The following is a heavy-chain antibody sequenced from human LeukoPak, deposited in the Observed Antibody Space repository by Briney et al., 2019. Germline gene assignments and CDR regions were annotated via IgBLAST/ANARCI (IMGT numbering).Heavy chain of an antibody. D-gene: IGHD3-22*01. V-gene: IGHV3-48*04. CDR3: ARDLDYYDSSGPLIYDY. J-gene: IGHJ4*02. Sequence: PGGSLRLSCAASGFTFSSYSMNWVRQAPGKGLEWVSYISSSSSTIYYADSVKGRFTISRDNAKNSLYLQMNSLRAEDTAVYYCARDLDYYDSSGPLIYDYWGQGTLVTVSS. CDR2: ISSSSSTI. CDR1: GFTFSSYS.